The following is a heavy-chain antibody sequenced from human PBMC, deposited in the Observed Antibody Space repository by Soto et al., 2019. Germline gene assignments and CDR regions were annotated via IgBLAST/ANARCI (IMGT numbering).Heavy chain of an antibody. V-gene: IGHV4-39*01. J-gene: IGHJ5*02. CDR1: GGSISSNNHY. CDR2: IYCSGST. CDR3: ARQGITMIVVVVTDNWLDP. D-gene: IGHD3-22*01. Sequence: PSETLSLTCSVSGGSISSNNHYWGWIRQTPGKGLEWIGSIYCSGSTYYNPSLKSRVTISVDTSKNQFSLKLTSVTAADTAVYYCARQGITMIVVVVTDNWLDPWGQGTLVTVSS.